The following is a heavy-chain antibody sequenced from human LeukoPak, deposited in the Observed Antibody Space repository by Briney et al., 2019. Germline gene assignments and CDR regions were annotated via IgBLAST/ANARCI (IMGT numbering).Heavy chain of an antibody. CDR2: ISASGART. CDR3: AKVGTYSDSSGYLKWFDP. CDR1: GFTFSSYA. V-gene: IGHV3-23*01. Sequence: PGGPLRLSCAASGFTFSSYAMSWVRQAPGKGLDWVSTISASGARTYYADSVRGRFTISRDNSKNTLYLQMNSLRAEDTAVYYCAKVGTYSDSSGYLKWFDPWGQGTLVTVSS. J-gene: IGHJ5*02. D-gene: IGHD3-22*01.